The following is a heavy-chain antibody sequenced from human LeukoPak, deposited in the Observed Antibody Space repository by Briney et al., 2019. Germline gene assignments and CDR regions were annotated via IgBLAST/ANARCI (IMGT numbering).Heavy chain of an antibody. CDR2: ISGGGGTT. D-gene: IGHD2-21*02. V-gene: IGHV3-23*01. Sequence: GGSLRLSCAASGFTFNTYAMSWVRQAPGKGLEWVSVISGGGGTTYYADSVKGRFTISRDNSKNTLYLRMNSLRVEDTAVYYCAKGPVVTATYNWFDPWGQGAPVTVSS. CDR1: GFTFNTYA. CDR3: AKGPVVTATYNWFDP. J-gene: IGHJ5*02.